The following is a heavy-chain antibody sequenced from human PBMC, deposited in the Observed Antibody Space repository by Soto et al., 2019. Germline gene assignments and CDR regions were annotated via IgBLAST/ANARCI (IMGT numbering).Heavy chain of an antibody. CDR1: GFTFSNYG. J-gene: IGHJ4*02. CDR2: ISYDGNVA. V-gene: IGHV3-30*18. D-gene: IGHD1-1*01. CDR3: VKEGPITNWYFDY. Sequence: QVQLVESGGGVVQPGRSLRLSCAASGFTFSNYGMHWVRQAPGKGLEWVIVISYDGNVAYYADSVKGRVTISRDNSKNTLYLQMNSLRTEDTAMYYCVKEGPITNWYFDYWGQGTLVTVSS.